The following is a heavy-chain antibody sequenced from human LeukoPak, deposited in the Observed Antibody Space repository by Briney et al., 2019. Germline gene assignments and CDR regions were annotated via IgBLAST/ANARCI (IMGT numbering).Heavy chain of an antibody. V-gene: IGHV3-21*01. Sequence: GGSLRLSCAASGFTFSSYGMNWVRQAPGKGLEWVSSISSSSSYIYYADSVKGRFTISRDNAKNSLYLQMNSLRAEDTAVYYCARDKGMVRGVIGYWGQGTLVTVSS. D-gene: IGHD3-10*01. J-gene: IGHJ4*02. CDR3: ARDKGMVRGVIGY. CDR2: ISSSSSYI. CDR1: GFTFSSYG.